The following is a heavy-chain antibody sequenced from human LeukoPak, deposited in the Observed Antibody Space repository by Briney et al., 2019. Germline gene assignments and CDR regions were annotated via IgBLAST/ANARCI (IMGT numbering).Heavy chain of an antibody. CDR3: ARVSQYYDSSGYSYAFDI. D-gene: IGHD3-22*01. CDR2: IHYTGST. CDR1: GGSISSSNW. J-gene: IGHJ3*02. Sequence: SETLSLTCAVSGGSISSSNWWSWVRQPPGKGPEWIGYIHYTGSTYYKPSLQSRITMSVDTSKDQFSLKLSPVTAADTAIYYCARVSQYYDSSGYSYAFDIWGQGTMVTVSS. V-gene: IGHV4-4*02.